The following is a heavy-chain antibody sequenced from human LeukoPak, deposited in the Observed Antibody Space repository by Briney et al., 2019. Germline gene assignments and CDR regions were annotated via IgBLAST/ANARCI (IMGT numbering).Heavy chain of an antibody. J-gene: IGHJ4*02. CDR1: GSTFSRHS. Sequence: GGSLRLSCAASGSTFSRHSMNWVRQAPGKGLEWVSYISSGSSYIYYADSVKGRFTISRDNAENSLYLQMNSLRAEDTAVYYCARDLMYYDILTGYYSRASFDYWGQGTLVTVSS. CDR2: ISSGSSYI. CDR3: ARDLMYYDILTGYYSRASFDY. D-gene: IGHD3-9*01. V-gene: IGHV3-21*04.